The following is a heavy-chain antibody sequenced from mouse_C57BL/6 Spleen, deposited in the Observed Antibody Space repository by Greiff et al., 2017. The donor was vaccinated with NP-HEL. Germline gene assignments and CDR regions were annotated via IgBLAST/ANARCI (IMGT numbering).Heavy chain of an antibody. CDR1: GFNFKDDY. V-gene: IGHV14-4*01. Sequence: VQLQQSGAELVRPGASVKLSCTASGFNFKDDYMPWVKQRPEQGLEWIGCIDPANGDTDYASKFQGKATITADTSSNTAYLQLSSLTSEDTAVEYGTTGGTTVVAFDYWGQGTTRTVSS. CDR3: TTGGTTVVAFDY. J-gene: IGHJ2*01. D-gene: IGHD1-1*01. CDR2: IDPANGDT.